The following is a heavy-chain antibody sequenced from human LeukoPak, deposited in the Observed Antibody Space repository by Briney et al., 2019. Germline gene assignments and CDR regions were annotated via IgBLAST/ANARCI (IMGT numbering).Heavy chain of an antibody. CDR2: INHSGST. Sequence: PSETLSLTCAVYGGSFSGYYWSWIRQPPGKGLEWIGEINHSGSTNYNPSLKSRVTISVDTSKNQFSLKLSSGTAADTAVYYCARPVGATVFDIWGQGTMVTVSS. CDR1: GGSFSGYY. J-gene: IGHJ3*02. V-gene: IGHV4-34*01. D-gene: IGHD1-26*01. CDR3: ARPVGATVFDI.